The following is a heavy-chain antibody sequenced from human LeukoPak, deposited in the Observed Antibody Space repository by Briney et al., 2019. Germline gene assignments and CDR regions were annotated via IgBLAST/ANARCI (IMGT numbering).Heavy chain of an antibody. J-gene: IGHJ4*02. CDR1: GFTFSSYW. V-gene: IGHV3-7*01. D-gene: IGHD3-9*01. CDR3: ARARRYYDILTGYYTDSFDY. Sequence: GGSLRLSCAASGFTFSSYWMSWVRQAPGKGLEWVANIKQDGSEKYYVDSVKGRFTISRDNAKNSLYLQMNSLRAEDTAVYYCARARRYYDILTGYYTDSFDYWGREPWSPSPQ. CDR2: IKQDGSEK.